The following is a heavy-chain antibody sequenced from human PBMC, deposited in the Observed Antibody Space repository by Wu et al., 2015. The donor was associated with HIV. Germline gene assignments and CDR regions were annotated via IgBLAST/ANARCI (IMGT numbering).Heavy chain of an antibody. V-gene: IGHV1-8*01. D-gene: IGHD3-16*01. CDR3: AVLYDVEGISPSLIS. CDR1: GYTFTHYD. J-gene: IGHJ4*02. Sequence: QVLLVQSGTEVKKPGASVKVSCKASGYTFTHYDINWVRQAIGQGLEWMGWMNPNSGNTGYRQSFQGRVTMTRNNSINTAYMELSSLRSEDTAVYYCAVLYDVEGISPSLISWGQGTLVTVSS. CDR2: MNPNSGNT.